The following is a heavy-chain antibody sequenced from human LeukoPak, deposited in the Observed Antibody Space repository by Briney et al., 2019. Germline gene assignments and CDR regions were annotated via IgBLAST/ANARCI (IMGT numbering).Heavy chain of an antibody. CDR3: AGRVSSPAADAFDI. CDR2: ISACNGNT. Sequence: ASVKVSCKASGYTFTSYGISWVRQAPGQGLEWMGWISACNGNTNYAQKLQGRVTMTTDTSTSTAYMELSSLRSEDTAVYYCAGRVSSPAADAFDIWGQGTMVTVSS. CDR1: GYTFTSYG. J-gene: IGHJ3*02. D-gene: IGHD6-13*01. V-gene: IGHV1-18*01.